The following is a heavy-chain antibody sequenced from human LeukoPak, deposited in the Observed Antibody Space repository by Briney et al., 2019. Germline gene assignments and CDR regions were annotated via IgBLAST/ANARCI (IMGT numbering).Heavy chain of an antibody. V-gene: IGHV3-53*01. D-gene: IGHD5-12*01. CDR2: IYSGGST. CDR3: ARESYDYGY. J-gene: IGHJ4*02. CDR1: GLTVSSNY. Sequence: GGSLTLSCAASGLTVSSNYMSWVRQAPGKGLEWVSVIYSGGSTYYADTVKGRFTITRDNSKNTLYLQMNSLRAEDTAVYYCARESYDYGYWGQGTLVTVSS.